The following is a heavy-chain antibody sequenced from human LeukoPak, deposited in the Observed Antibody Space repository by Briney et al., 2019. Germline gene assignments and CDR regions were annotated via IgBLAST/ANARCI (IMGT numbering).Heavy chain of an antibody. V-gene: IGHV3-11*01. CDR2: ISSSGGAM. CDR1: GFTFSDYY. CDR3: ARAGDTSGYYFHFDY. J-gene: IGHJ4*02. D-gene: IGHD3-22*01. Sequence: GGSLRLSCAASGFTFSDYYMTWIRQAPGKGLEWVSYISSSGGAMYYADSVKGRFTISRDNAKSSLFLQMNSLRAEDTAVYYCARAGDTSGYYFHFDYWGQGALVTVSS.